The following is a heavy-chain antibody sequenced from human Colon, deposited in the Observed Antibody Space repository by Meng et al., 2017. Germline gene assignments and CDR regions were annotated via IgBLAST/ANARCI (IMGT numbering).Heavy chain of an antibody. CDR3: ASGRKYCSSTSCYGQFDY. V-gene: IGHV4-4*02. CDR2: IYHSGST. J-gene: IGHJ4*02. CDR1: GGSMGSSNW. D-gene: IGHD2-2*01. Sequence: GQPPDSGAGLVKPSGTLSLTCAASGGSMGSSNWWSWVRQPPGKGLERIGEIYHSGSTNYNPSLKSRVTISVDKSKNQFSLKLSSVTAADTAVYYCASGRKYCSSTSCYGQFDYWGQGTLVTVSS.